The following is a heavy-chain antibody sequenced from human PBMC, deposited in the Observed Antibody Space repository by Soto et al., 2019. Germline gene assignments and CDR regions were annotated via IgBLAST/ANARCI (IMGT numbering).Heavy chain of an antibody. J-gene: IGHJ4*02. CDR1: GFTFSSYS. CDR2: IGKRSSPI. Sequence: EVQLVESGGGLVQPGGSLRLSCAASGFTFSSYSMTWVRQAPGKGLEWVSYIGKRSSPIFYADSVRGRFFISRVNAKNSLYLQMNSLRDVDTAVYYCARDSGRGGADDYWGQGTLVTVSS. V-gene: IGHV3-48*02. D-gene: IGHD1-26*01. CDR3: ARDSGRGGADDY.